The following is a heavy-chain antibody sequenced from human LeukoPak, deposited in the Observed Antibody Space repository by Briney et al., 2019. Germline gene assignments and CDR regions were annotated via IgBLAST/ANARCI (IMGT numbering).Heavy chain of an antibody. CDR2: IKEDGSGK. V-gene: IGHV3-7*05. Sequence: PGGSLRLSCAGSAFTFSSHWMSWVRQAPGKGLEWVANIKEDGSGKYYVDSVKGRFTISRDNDKSSLYLQMNSLRAEDTAVYYCAITMVVWGVIPFDPWGQGTLVTVSS. J-gene: IGHJ5*02. D-gene: IGHD3-10*01. CDR1: AFTFSSHW. CDR3: AITMVVWGVIPFDP.